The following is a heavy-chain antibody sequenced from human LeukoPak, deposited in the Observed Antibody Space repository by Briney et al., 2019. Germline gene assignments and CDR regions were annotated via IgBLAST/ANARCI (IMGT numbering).Heavy chain of an antibody. CDR2: IYSDGST. D-gene: IGHD1-26*01. Sequence: GGSLRLSCAASGFIVSGDFMSWVRQAPGKGLEWVSVIYSDGSTYYADSVKGRFTISRDNSKNTLDLQMTGLRAEDTAVYYCARERGRGRGSPWFDYWGQGTLVTVSS. J-gene: IGHJ4*02. CDR1: GFIVSGDF. CDR3: ARERGRGRGSPWFDY. V-gene: IGHV3-53*01.